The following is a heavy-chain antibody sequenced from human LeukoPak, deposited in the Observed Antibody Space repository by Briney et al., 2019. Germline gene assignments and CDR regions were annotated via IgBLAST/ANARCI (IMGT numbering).Heavy chain of an antibody. CDR1: GNTLSSYY. CDR3: ALSGGYSGTLFDY. V-gene: IGHV1-46*03. D-gene: IGHD5-12*01. Sequence: ASVKVSFKASGNTLSSYYVHWVRQSPGQRLEWMGIINPSGGSRNYAQKFQGRVTMTRDTSISTAYMELSRLRSDDTAVYYCALSGGYSGTLFDYWGQGTLVTVSS. CDR2: INPSGGSR. J-gene: IGHJ4*02.